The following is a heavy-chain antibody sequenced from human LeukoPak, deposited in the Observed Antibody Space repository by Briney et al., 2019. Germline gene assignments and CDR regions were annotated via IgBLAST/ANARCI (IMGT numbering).Heavy chain of an antibody. CDR3: ARGYYDILTGYYDAFDI. V-gene: IGHV4-59*01. D-gene: IGHD3-9*01. CDR1: GGSISSYY. J-gene: IGHJ3*02. Sequence: SETLSLTCTVSGGSISSYYWSWIRQPPGKGLEWIGYIYYSGSANYDPSLKSRVTISVDTSKNQFSLKLSSVTAADTAVYYCARGYYDILTGYYDAFDIWGQGTMVTVSS. CDR2: IYYSGSA.